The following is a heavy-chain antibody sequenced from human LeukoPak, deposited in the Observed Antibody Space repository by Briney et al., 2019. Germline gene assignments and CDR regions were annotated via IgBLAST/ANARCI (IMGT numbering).Heavy chain of an antibody. CDR3: ARQVGSSWYLDY. Sequence: PSETLSLTCTVSGGSISTYYWTWIRQPAGKGLEWIGHIYTSGRTNYNPSLKSRLSMSVDTSKSQFSLKLSSVTAADTAVYYCARQVGSSWYLDYWGQGTLVTVSS. CDR2: IYTSGRT. J-gene: IGHJ4*02. D-gene: IGHD6-13*01. V-gene: IGHV4-4*07. CDR1: GGSISTYY.